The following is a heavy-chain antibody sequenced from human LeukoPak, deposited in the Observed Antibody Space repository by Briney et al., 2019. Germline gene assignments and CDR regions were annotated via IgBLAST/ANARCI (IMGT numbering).Heavy chain of an antibody. J-gene: IGHJ3*02. Sequence: ASVKVSCKASGYTFSGYYMHGVRQALGQGLEWMGWINPNSGGTNYAQKFQGRVNMTMDTSISTAYMQLNRLRSDDTAADYCARDSWWMSYYLFGAFDNWGQGTMVTVSS. D-gene: IGHD1-26*01. V-gene: IGHV1-2*02. CDR1: GYTFSGYY. CDR2: INPNSGGT. CDR3: ARDSWWMSYYLFGAFDN.